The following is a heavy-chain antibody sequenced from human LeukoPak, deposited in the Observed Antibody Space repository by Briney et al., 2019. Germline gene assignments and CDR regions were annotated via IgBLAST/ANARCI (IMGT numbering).Heavy chain of an antibody. D-gene: IGHD3-3*01. Sequence: SVRVSCKASGGTFSSYAISWVRQAPGQGLEWMGGIIPIFGTANYAQKFQGRVTITADESTSTAYMELSSLRSEDTAVYYCARDCRSYYDFWSGYHDAFDIWGQGTMVTVSS. CDR3: ARDCRSYYDFWSGYHDAFDI. CDR2: IIPIFGTA. J-gene: IGHJ3*02. CDR1: GGTFSSYA. V-gene: IGHV1-69*13.